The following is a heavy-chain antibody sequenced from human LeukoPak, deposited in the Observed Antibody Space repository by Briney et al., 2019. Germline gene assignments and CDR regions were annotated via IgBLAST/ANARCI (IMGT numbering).Heavy chain of an antibody. CDR2: ISDSGRT. D-gene: IGHD3-10*01. CDR1: GGSISSYY. V-gene: IGHV4-59*01. CDR3: ARESPIAMIRGVGDAFDI. Sequence: SETLSLTCTVSGGSISSYYWSWIRQPPGKELEWIGYISDSGRTNYNPSLKSRVTMSVDTSKNQFSLKLTSVTAADTAVYYCARESPIAMIRGVGDAFDIWGRGTMVIVSS. J-gene: IGHJ3*02.